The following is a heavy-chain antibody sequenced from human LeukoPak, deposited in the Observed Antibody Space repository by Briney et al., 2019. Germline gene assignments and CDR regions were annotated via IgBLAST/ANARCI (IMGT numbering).Heavy chain of an antibody. Sequence: GGSLRLSCAASGFTFSNYAMNWVRQAPGEGLEWVSVISGSDGSTYYADSVKGRVTISRDNSKNTLYLQMNSLRAEDTAVYYCAKSKVVAATMGRFDYWGQGTLVTVSS. CDR1: GFTFSNYA. CDR3: AKSKVVAATMGRFDY. V-gene: IGHV3-23*01. J-gene: IGHJ4*02. CDR2: ISGSDGST. D-gene: IGHD2-15*01.